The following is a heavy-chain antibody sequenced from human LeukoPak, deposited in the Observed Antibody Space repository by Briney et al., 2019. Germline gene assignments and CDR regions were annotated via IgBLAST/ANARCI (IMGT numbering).Heavy chain of an antibody. D-gene: IGHD1-26*01. CDR2: IYSDSST. J-gene: IGHJ4*02. CDR3: ARQDHWSGSSSYYFDY. V-gene: IGHV3-53*04. Sequence: PGGSLRLSCAASGFTVSSNYMSWVRQAPGRGPEWVSVIYSDSSTYYANSVKGRFTISRHNSKNTLYLQMNNLRPEDTAVYFCARQDHWSGSSSYYFDYWGQGSLVAVSS. CDR1: GFTVSSNY.